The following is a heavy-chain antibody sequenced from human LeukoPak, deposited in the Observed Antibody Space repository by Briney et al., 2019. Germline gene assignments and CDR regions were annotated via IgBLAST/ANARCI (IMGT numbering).Heavy chain of an antibody. J-gene: IGHJ4*02. CDR3: ARVNMKFGELPYFDL. D-gene: IGHD3-10*01. V-gene: IGHV4-39*01. CDR1: DGSISSSSYY. Sequence: SETLSLTCPISDGSISSSSYYWGWIRQPPGKGLEWIGSIFYSGNTYYNPSLKSRVTISIGTSKNLFSLKLTSVTAADTAVYYCARVNMKFGELPYFDLWGQGTLVTVSS. CDR2: IFYSGNT.